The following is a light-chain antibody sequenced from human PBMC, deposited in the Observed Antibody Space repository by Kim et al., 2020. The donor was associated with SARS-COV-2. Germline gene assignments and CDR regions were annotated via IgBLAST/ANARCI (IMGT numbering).Light chain of an antibody. CDR3: QQYNDYSAT. J-gene: IGKJ2*01. CDR2: EAS. Sequence: SATVGNSVTMTCRASQTSSSRMAWYQQKPGKVPPLLIYEASTLESGVPSRFSGSRSGTEFTLTISSLQPDDFATYYCQQYNDYSATFGQGTKLEI. V-gene: IGKV1-5*03. CDR1: QTSSSR.